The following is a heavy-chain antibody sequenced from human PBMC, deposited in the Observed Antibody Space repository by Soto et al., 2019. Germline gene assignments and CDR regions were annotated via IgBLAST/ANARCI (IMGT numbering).Heavy chain of an antibody. CDR3: ARDKITGLFDY. CDR2: INHSGST. CDR1: GGAFSGYY. V-gene: IGHV4-34*01. D-gene: IGHD2-8*02. J-gene: IGHJ4*02. Sequence: QVQLQQGGAGLLKPSETLSLTCAVYGGAFSGYYWTWIRQPPGTGLEWIGEINHSGSTNYNPSLTSRVTISVDTAQSPLSLKLTSVTAADTAVYYCARDKITGLFDYWCQGTLVTVSS.